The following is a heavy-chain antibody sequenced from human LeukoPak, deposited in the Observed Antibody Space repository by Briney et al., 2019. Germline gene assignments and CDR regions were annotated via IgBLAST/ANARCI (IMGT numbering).Heavy chain of an antibody. CDR1: GYTFTGYY. J-gene: IGHJ4*02. V-gene: IGHV1-2*02. D-gene: IGHD2-2*01. CDR3: AREGVGYCSSTSCFNVY. CDR2: INPNSGGT. Sequence: ASVKVSCKASGYTFTGYYMHWVRQAPGQGLEWMGWINPNSGGTNYAQKFQGRVTMTRDTSISTAYMELSRLRSDDTAVYYCAREGVGYCSSTSCFNVYWGQGTLVTVSS.